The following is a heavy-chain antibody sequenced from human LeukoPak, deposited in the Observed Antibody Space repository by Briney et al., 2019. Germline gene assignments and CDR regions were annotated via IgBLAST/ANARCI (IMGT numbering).Heavy chain of an antibody. CDR2: INPNSGGT. CDR1: GYTFTGYY. Sequence: ASVTVSFKASGYTFTGYYMHWVRQAPGQGLEWMGRINPNSGGTNYAQKFQGRVTMTRDTSISTAYMELSRLRSDDTAVYYCARGFTMVRGVITRNDYWGQGTLVTVSS. J-gene: IGHJ4*02. D-gene: IGHD3-10*01. CDR3: ARGFTMVRGVITRNDY. V-gene: IGHV1-2*06.